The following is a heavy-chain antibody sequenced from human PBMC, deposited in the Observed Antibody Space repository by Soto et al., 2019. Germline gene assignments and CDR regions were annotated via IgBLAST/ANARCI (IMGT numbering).Heavy chain of an antibody. V-gene: IGHV3-74*01. D-gene: IGHD4-17*01. J-gene: IGHJ4*02. Sequence: EVQLVESGENLVQPWGSLRLSCAASGFTFSNYWIHWVRQAPGKGLVWVSRIKGDEITTNYADSVKGRFTISRDNAKNTVFLQMHSLRAEDTALYYCARGLYGAYGQDFWGQGILVTVSS. CDR1: GFTFSNYW. CDR2: IKGDEITT. CDR3: ARGLYGAYGQDF.